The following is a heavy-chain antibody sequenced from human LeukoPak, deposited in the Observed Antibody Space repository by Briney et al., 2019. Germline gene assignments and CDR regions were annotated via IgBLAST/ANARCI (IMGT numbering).Heavy chain of an antibody. D-gene: IGHD3-22*01. CDR3: ARDPGYYYDSSSYADY. V-gene: IGHV3-7*01. J-gene: IGHJ4*02. CDR1: GFTFSSYW. Sequence: GGSLRLSCAASGFTFSSYWMSWVRQAPGKGLEWVANIKEDGSEKYYVDSVKGRFTISRDNARNSLYLQMNSLRAEDTAVYYCARDPGYYYDSSSYADYWGQGTLVTVSS. CDR2: IKEDGSEK.